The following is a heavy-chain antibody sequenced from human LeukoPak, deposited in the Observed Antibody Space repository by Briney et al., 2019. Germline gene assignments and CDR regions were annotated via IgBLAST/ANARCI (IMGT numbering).Heavy chain of an antibody. CDR3: ARGEYSYGPLDYYYYMDV. CDR1: GFTFSLYS. J-gene: IGHJ6*03. D-gene: IGHD5-18*01. V-gene: IGHV3-21*01. CDR2: ISSSSSYI. Sequence: GGSLRLSCAASGFTFSLYSMNWVRQAPGKGLEWVSSISSSSSYIYYADSVKGRFTISRDNAKNSLYLQMNSLRAEDTAVYYCARGEYSYGPLDYYYYMDVWGKGTTVTVSS.